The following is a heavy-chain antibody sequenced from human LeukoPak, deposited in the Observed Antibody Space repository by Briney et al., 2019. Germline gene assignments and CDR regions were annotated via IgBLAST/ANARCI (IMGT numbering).Heavy chain of an antibody. CDR3: ARGSLGTIAVAGTLDY. Sequence: GGSLRLSCAASGFTFSSYWMNWARQAPGKGLEWVASINHNGNVNYYVDSVKGRFTISRDNAKNSMFLQMNSLRAEDTAVYYCARGSLGTIAVAGTLDYWGQGILVTVSS. CDR2: INHNGNVN. V-gene: IGHV3-7*03. D-gene: IGHD6-19*01. CDR1: GFTFSSYW. J-gene: IGHJ4*02.